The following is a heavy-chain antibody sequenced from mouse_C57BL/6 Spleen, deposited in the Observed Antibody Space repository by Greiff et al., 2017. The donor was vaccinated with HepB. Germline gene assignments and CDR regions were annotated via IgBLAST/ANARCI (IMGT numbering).Heavy chain of an antibody. Sequence: VQLQQSGAELVMPGASVKLSCKASGYTFTSYWMHWVKQRPGQGLEWIGEIDPSDSYTNYNQKFKGKSTLTVDKSSSTAYMQLSSLTSEDSAVYYCAREGLRRGVYFDYWGQGTTLTVSS. CDR2: IDPSDSYT. CDR1: GYTFTSYW. D-gene: IGHD2-4*01. CDR3: AREGLRRGVYFDY. J-gene: IGHJ2*01. V-gene: IGHV1-69*01.